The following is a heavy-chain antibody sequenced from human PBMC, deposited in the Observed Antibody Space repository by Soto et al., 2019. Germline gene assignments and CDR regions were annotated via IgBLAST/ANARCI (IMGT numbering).Heavy chain of an antibody. CDR1: GGTFSSYA. Sequence: QVQLVQSGAEVKKPGSSVKVSCKASGGTFSSYAISWVRQAPGQGLEWMGEIIPIFGTANYAQKFQGRVTIPADESTSTAYMELSSLRSEDTAVYYCATSTKMTTVTMSYYYGMDVRGQGTTVTVSS. CDR3: ATSTKMTTVTMSYYYGMDV. V-gene: IGHV1-69*12. J-gene: IGHJ6*02. D-gene: IGHD4-4*01. CDR2: IIPIFGTA.